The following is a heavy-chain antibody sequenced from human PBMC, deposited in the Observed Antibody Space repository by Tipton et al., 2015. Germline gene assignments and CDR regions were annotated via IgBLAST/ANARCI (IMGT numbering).Heavy chain of an antibody. CDR3: ARDTFPPGSYGMDV. V-gene: IGHV4-59*12. J-gene: IGHJ6*02. CDR1: GDSISGSY. CDR2: VYYGGST. Sequence: GLVKPSETLSLICTVSGDSISGSYWSWIRQPPGKGLEWIRNVYYGGSTNYNASLKSRVTMSVDTSKNQFSLQLSSVTAADTAVYYCARDTFPPGSYGMDVWGQGTTVTVSS. D-gene: IGHD3-10*01.